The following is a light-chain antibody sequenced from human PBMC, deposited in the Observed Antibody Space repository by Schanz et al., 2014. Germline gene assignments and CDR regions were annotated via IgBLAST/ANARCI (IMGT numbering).Light chain of an antibody. CDR2: GAS. J-gene: IGKJ4*01. CDR3: QQRSNWPLT. V-gene: IGKV3-11*01. Sequence: EIVMTQSPVTLSVSPGERATLSCRASQSVSTYLAWYQQKPGQAPRLLIYGASSRATGIPDRFSGSGSGTDFTLTISSLEPEDFAVYYCQQRSNWPLTFGGGTKVEIK. CDR1: QSVSTY.